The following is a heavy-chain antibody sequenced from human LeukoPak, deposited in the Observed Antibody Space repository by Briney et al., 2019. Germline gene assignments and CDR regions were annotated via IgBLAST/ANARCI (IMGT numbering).Heavy chain of an antibody. CDR2: ISYDGSNK. Sequence: GGSLRLSCAASGFTFSSYAMHWVRQAPGKGLEWVAVISYDGSNKYYADSVKGQFTISRDNSKNTLYLQMNSLRAEDTAVYYCAREMYSGRYFDYWGQGTLVTVSS. V-gene: IGHV3-30-3*01. J-gene: IGHJ4*02. CDR3: AREMYSGRYFDY. D-gene: IGHD2-8*01. CDR1: GFTFSSYA.